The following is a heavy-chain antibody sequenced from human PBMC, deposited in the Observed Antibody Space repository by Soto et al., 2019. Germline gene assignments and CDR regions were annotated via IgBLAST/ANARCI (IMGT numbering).Heavy chain of an antibody. J-gene: IGHJ6*02. CDR2: IDPSDSYP. V-gene: IGHV5-10-1*01. D-gene: IGHD2-15*01. CDR1: GYSFTSYW. CDR3: ARHSGCSGGSCYSVYYFGMDV. Sequence: PGESLKISCKGSGYSFTSYWISWVRQMPGKGLEWMGRIDPSDSYPNCSPSFQGHVTISADKSVSTAYLQWSSLKASDTAIYYCARHSGCSGGSCYSVYYFGMDVWGQGTTVTVSS.